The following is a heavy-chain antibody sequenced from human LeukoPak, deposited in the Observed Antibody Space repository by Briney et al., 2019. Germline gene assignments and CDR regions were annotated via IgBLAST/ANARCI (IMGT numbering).Heavy chain of an antibody. CDR2: IQYDGSNK. J-gene: IGHJ2*01. V-gene: IGHV3-30*03. Sequence: PGRSLRLSCAASGFTFDDYAMHWVRQAPGKGLEWVAFIQYDGSNKNYADSVKGRFTISRDYSKNTLYLQMNSLRAEDTAVYYCASRFDLWGRGTLVTVSS. CDR3: ASRFDL. CDR1: GFTFDDYA.